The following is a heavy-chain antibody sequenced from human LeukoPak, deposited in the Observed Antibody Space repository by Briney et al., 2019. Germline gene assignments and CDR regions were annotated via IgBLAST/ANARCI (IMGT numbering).Heavy chain of an antibody. J-gene: IGHJ5*02. CDR3: ARDTGDYYDSSGYYYAGWFDP. V-gene: IGHV3-30*02. CDR1: GFTFSSYG. CDR2: IRSDGNNK. Sequence: GGSMRLSCAASGFTFSSYGMHWVRQAPGKGLEWVAFIRSDGNNKFYADSLKGRFTVSRDNSRNNVYLQMNSLRIEDTAVYYCARDTGDYYDSSGYYYAGWFDPWGQGTLVTVSA. D-gene: IGHD3-22*01.